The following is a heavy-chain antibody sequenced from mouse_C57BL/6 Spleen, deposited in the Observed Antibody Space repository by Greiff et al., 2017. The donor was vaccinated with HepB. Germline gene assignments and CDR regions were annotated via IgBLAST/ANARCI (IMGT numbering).Heavy chain of an antibody. CDR2: IDPSDSYT. Sequence: QVQLKQPGAELVMPGASVKLSCKASGYTFTSYWMHWVKQRPGQGLEWIGEIDPSDSYTNYNQKFKGKSTLTVDKSSSTAYMQLSSLTSEDSAVYYCARRPVYYAMDYWGQGTSVTVSS. J-gene: IGHJ4*01. CDR3: ARRPVYYAMDY. CDR1: GYTFTSYW. V-gene: IGHV1-69*01.